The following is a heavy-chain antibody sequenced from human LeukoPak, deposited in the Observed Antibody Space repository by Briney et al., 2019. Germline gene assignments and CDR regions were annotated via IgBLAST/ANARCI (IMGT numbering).Heavy chain of an antibody. J-gene: IGHJ4*02. D-gene: IGHD3-22*01. CDR1: GYTFTSYW. V-gene: IGHV5-51*01. CDR2: VYPGDSDT. CDR3: ARNAEASSGYSY. Sequence: GESLKISCKGSGYTFTSYWIGWVRQMPGKGLEWMGMVYPGDSDTRYSPSFQGQVTISADKSINTAYVQWSSLKASDTAMYYCARNAEASSGYSYWGQGTLVTVSS.